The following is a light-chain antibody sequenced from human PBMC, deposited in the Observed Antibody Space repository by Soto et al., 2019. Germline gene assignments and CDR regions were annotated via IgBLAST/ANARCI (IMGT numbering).Light chain of an antibody. V-gene: IGLV3-9*01. CDR1: DIGSTN. J-gene: IGLJ2*01. CDR3: QVWHSSTVX. CDR2: RDA. Sequence: SYELTQSLSVSVALGQTAKITCGGNDIGSTNVHWYQQKPGQAPVLVIYRDAIRPSGIPERFSGSNSGNTATLTIGRAQAGDEAHYYCQVWHSSTVXFXGGXKLTVL.